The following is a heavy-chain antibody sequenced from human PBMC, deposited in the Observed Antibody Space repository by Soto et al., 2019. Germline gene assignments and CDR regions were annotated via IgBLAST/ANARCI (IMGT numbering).Heavy chain of an antibody. J-gene: IGHJ5*02. Sequence: PSETLSLTCTVSGGSISSGGYYWSWIRQHPGKGLEWIGYIYYSGSTYYNPSLKSRVTISVDTSKNQFSLKLSSVTAADTAVYYCARAHLWEKARSLDWFDPWGQGTLVTVSS. V-gene: IGHV4-31*03. CDR1: GGSISSGGYY. CDR2: IYYSGST. D-gene: IGHD1-26*01. CDR3: ARAHLWEKARSLDWFDP.